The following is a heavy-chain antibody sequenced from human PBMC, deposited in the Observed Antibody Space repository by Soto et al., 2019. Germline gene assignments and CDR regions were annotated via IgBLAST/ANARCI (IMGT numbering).Heavy chain of an antibody. CDR2: FSAGGRA. CDR3: AKESLPEHYGDTLFDY. J-gene: IGHJ4*02. Sequence: EVQLLESGGALVRPGGSLRLSCAASGFSFNNYALSWFRQSPGKGLEWVSTFSAGGRAYYAASVQGRFTIARDSSQDTVHLQISYLRPEDTAVDYYAKESLPEHYGDTLFDYWGQGTRVTVSS. CDR1: GFSFNNYA. D-gene: IGHD4-17*01. V-gene: IGHV3-23*01.